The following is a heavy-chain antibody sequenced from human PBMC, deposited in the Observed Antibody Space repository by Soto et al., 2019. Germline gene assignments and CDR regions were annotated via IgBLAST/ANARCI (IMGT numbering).Heavy chain of an antibody. D-gene: IGHD2-15*01. J-gene: IGHJ4*02. Sequence: GGSLRLSCAASGFTFNSYSMNWVRQAPGKGLEWVSSMSRSSRYIYYADSVKGRFTISRDNARNSVYLQMNSLRAEDTAVYYCTRDGGVAATLANYFDYWGQGTLVTVSS. CDR3: TRDGGVAATLANYFDY. CDR1: GFTFNSYS. V-gene: IGHV3-21*01. CDR2: MSRSSRYI.